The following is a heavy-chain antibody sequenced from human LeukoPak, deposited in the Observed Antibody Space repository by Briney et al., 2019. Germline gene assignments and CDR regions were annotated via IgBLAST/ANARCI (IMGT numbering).Heavy chain of an antibody. V-gene: IGHV3-23*01. CDR3: AKGWWFDP. Sequence: GGSLRLSCAVSGLTFNNYAMSWVRQAPGKGLEWVSAISGSGGGTYYADSVKGRFTISRDNSKNTLYLQMNSLRAEDTAVYYCAKGWWFDPWGQGTLVTVSS. J-gene: IGHJ5*02. CDR2: ISGSGGGT. CDR1: GLTFNNYA.